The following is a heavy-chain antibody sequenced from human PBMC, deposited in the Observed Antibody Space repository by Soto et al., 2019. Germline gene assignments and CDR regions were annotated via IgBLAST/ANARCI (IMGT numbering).Heavy chain of an antibody. V-gene: IGHV4-34*01. CDR2: LNHSGST. Sequence: SETLSLTCALYGGSFSNYYWSWIRQPPGKGLEWIGELNHSGSTNYNPSLQTRVTISRDTSKNQFSLKLSSVTAADTAVYYCARGMPYCSGTSCSLRYYYGLDVWGQGTTVTAP. CDR1: GGSFSNYY. D-gene: IGHD2-2*01. CDR3: ARGMPYCSGTSCSLRYYYGLDV. J-gene: IGHJ6*02.